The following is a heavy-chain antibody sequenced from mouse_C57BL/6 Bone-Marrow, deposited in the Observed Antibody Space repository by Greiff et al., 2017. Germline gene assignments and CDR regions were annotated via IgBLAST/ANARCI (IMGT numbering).Heavy chain of an antibody. V-gene: IGHV7-3*01. Sequence: EVQVVESGGGLVQPGGSLSLSCAASGFTFTDYYMSWVRQPPGKALEWLGFIRNKANGYTTEYSASVKGRFTISRDNSQSIRYLQMNALRAEDSATYYFARYGKGYYFDYWGQGTTLTVSS. D-gene: IGHD1-3*01. CDR1: GFTFTDYY. CDR2: IRNKANGYTT. J-gene: IGHJ2*01. CDR3: ARYGKGYYFDY.